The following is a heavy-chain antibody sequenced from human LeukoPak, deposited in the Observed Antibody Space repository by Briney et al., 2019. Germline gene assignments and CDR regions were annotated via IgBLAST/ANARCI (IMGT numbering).Heavy chain of an antibody. CDR2: IDSTGAYT. D-gene: IGHD2-8*01. CDR1: GFIFSNYA. Sequence: GGSLRLSCAASGFIFSNYAMSWVRQAPGKGLEWVSAIDSTGAYTWYADSVKGRFTISRDNSKNTLYLQMNSLRAEDTAVYYCAREGDYCTNGVCIGYWGQGTLVTVSS. CDR3: AREGDYCTNGVCIGY. J-gene: IGHJ4*02. V-gene: IGHV3-23*01.